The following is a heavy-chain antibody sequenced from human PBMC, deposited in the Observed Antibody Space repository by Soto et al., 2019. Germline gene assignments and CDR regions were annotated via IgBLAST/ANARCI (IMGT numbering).Heavy chain of an antibody. Sequence: QVQLVQSGAEVKKPGASVKVSCKASGYTFTSYAMHWVRQAPGQGLEWMGRINGGNDDTKYPQKFQDRVTITSDTSASTAYMELSSLRSEDTAVYYCARAPIYSANWFDPWGQGTLVTVSS. CDR3: ARAPIYSANWFDP. V-gene: IGHV1-3*01. CDR2: INGGNDDT. CDR1: GYTFTSYA. J-gene: IGHJ5*02. D-gene: IGHD5-12*01.